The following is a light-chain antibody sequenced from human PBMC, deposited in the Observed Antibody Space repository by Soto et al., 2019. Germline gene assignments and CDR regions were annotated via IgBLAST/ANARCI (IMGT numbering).Light chain of an antibody. V-gene: IGKV1-5*03. Sequence: DIQMTQSPSTLSASVGDRVTITCRASQSISGWLAWYQQKPGKAPKLLIYNASGLASGVPSRFSGSGSGTEFTLTISSLQPDDFATYYCQQYNSYSRTFGPGTKLEI. CDR2: NAS. CDR3: QQYNSYSRT. CDR1: QSISGW. J-gene: IGKJ2*01.